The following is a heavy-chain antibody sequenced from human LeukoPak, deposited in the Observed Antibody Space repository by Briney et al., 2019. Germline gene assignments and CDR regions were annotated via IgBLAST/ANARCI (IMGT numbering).Heavy chain of an antibody. CDR2: ISSSGSTI. Sequence: GSLRLSCAASGFIFSIYNMNWVRQAPGKGLEWVSYISSSGSTIYYADSVKGRFTISRDNAKNSLFLQMNSLRAEDTAVYFCARGRDTVVVPAAVDYWGQGTLVTVSS. V-gene: IGHV3-48*01. CDR3: ARGRDTVVVPAAVDY. CDR1: GFIFSIYN. J-gene: IGHJ4*02. D-gene: IGHD2-2*01.